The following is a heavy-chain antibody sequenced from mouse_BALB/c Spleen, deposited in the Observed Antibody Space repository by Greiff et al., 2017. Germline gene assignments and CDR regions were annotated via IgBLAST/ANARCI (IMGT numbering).Heavy chain of an antibody. J-gene: IGHJ1*01. CDR3: AREGDYGNWNV. CDR2: INPYNGAT. D-gene: IGHD2-1*01. CDR1: GYSFTGYY. Sequence: EVQLQESGPELVKPGASVKISCKASGYSFTGYYMHWVKQSHVKSLEWIGRINPYNGATSYNQNFKDKASLTVDKSSSTAYMELHSLTSEDSAVYYCAREGDYGNWNVWGAGTTVTVSS. V-gene: IGHV1-31*01.